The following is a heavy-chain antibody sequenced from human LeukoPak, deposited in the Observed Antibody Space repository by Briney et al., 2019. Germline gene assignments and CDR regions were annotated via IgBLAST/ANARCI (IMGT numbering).Heavy chain of an antibody. CDR3: TRDQRVTPYYYYYYMDV. V-gene: IGHV3-49*04. CDR1: GFTFGDYG. J-gene: IGHJ6*03. Sequence: GGSLRLSCTASGFTFGDYGMSWVRQAPGKGLEWVGFIRSKAYGGTTEYAASVKGRFIISRDDSKSIAYLQMNSLKTEDTAVYYCTRDQRVTPYYYYYYMDVWGKGTTVTVSS. CDR2: IRSKAYGGTT. D-gene: IGHD4-23*01.